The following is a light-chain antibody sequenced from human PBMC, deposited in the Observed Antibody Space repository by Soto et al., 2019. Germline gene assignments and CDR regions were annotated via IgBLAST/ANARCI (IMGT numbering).Light chain of an antibody. CDR3: SSYTSSSTLYG. V-gene: IGLV2-14*01. CDR2: EVS. Sequence: QSVLTQPASVSGSPGQSIPLSCTGTSRDVGGYNYVSWYQQHPGKAPKLMIYEVSNRPSGVSNRFSGSKSGNTASLTISGLQAEDEADYYCSSYTSSSTLYGFGTGTKVTVL. CDR1: SRDVGGYNY. J-gene: IGLJ1*01.